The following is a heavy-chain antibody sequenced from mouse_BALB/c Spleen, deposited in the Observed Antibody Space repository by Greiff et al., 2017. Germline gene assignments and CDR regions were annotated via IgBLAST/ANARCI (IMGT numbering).Heavy chain of an antibody. CDR3: ARGAYDYDMMDY. V-gene: IGHV1-80*01. J-gene: IGHJ4*01. CDR1: GYAFSSYW. Sequence: QVQLKESGAELVRPGSLVKISCKASGYAFSSYWMNWVKQRPGQGLEWIGQIYPGDGDTNYNGKFKGKATLTADKSSSTAYMQLSSLTSEDSAVYFCARGAYDYDMMDYWGQGTSVTVSS. D-gene: IGHD2-4*01. CDR2: IYPGDGDT.